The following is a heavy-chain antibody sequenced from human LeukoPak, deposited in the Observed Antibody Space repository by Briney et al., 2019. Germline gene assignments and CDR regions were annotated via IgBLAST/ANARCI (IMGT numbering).Heavy chain of an antibody. CDR1: GFTFSSYG. D-gene: IGHD5-12*01. J-gene: IGHJ6*03. Sequence: PGGSLRLSCAASGFTFSSYGMHWVRQAPGKGLEWVAVISYDGSNKYYADSVKGRFTISRDNSKNTLYLQMNSLRAEDTAVYYCAKDGHRATQFPYYYYYYYMDVWGKGTTVTVSS. CDR3: AKDGHRATQFPYYYYYYYMDV. V-gene: IGHV3-30*18. CDR2: ISYDGSNK.